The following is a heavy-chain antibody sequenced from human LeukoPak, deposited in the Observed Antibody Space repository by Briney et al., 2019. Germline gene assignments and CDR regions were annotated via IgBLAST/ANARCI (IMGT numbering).Heavy chain of an antibody. CDR1: VYTFTHYY. Sequence: ASVTVSCKTSVYTFTHYYLRWVRQAPGQGLEWMGWFNPNSVGTNSAQKFQGRVTMTSDTSISTAYMEMTSLRSDDTAVYYCAREAPGSGNFDFWGQGTLVTVSS. CDR2: FNPNSVGT. J-gene: IGHJ4*02. CDR3: AREAPGSGNFDF. V-gene: IGHV1-2*02. D-gene: IGHD3-10*01.